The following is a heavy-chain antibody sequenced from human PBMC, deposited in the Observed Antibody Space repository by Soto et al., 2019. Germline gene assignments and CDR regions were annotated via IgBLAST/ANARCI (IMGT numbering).Heavy chain of an antibody. D-gene: IGHD3-16*01. J-gene: IGHJ4*02. V-gene: IGHV4-59*08. CDR1: GGSISRYY. CDR2: IYYSGST. Sequence: PSETLSLTCTVSGGSISRYYWNWIRQPPGKGLEWIGYIYYSGSTNYNPSLKSRITISVDTSKNQFSLNLTSVTAADTAVYYCAKHGLTAYMAYYFDLWGRGTLVTVS. CDR3: AKHGLTAYMAYYFDL.